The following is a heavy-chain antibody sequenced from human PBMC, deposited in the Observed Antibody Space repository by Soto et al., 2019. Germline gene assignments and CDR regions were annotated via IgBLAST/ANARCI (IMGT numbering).Heavy chain of an antibody. CDR1: GFTFSSYA. J-gene: IGHJ4*01. D-gene: IGHD1-1*01. Sequence: QVHLVESGGGGVQPGGSLRLSCAASGFTFSSYAIHCVRQAQGKGLEWVAIVWFDGSNKYYADSVKGRFSISIDNSKNTLFLQMDSLSAEDTADYYCELGQLPDATTYLDFWGHGTLVIVTS. CDR2: VWFDGSNK. V-gene: IGHV3-33*01. CDR3: ELGQLPDATTYLDF.